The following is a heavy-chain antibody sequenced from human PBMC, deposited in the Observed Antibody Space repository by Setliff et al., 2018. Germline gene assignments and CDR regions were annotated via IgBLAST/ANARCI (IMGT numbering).Heavy chain of an antibody. CDR1: GGSISSGGYY. J-gene: IGHJ4*02. CDR3: ARGRAGHSGH. D-gene: IGHD6-19*01. Sequence: PSETLSLTCTVSGGSISSGGYYWSWIRQHPGKGLEWIGYIYYSGSTSYYTPSLKSRVTISDDTSKNQLLLKLISVTAAATAVYYCARGRAGHSGHWGQGTLVTVSS. V-gene: IGHV4-31*03. CDR2: IYYSGSTS.